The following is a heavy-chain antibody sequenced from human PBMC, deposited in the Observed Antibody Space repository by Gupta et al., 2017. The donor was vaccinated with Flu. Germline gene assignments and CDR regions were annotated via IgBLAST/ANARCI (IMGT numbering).Heavy chain of an antibody. CDR3: ARVGVTGPIDS. Sequence: IGYYWNWIRQPPGKGLEWIGEINYSGSTKYNPSLKSRVTRSLDTSKNQFSLKLSSMTAADTAVYYCARVGVTGPIDSWGQGTLVTASS. D-gene: IGHD2-21*02. CDR1: IGYY. CDR2: INYSGST. V-gene: IGHV4-34*01. J-gene: IGHJ4*02.